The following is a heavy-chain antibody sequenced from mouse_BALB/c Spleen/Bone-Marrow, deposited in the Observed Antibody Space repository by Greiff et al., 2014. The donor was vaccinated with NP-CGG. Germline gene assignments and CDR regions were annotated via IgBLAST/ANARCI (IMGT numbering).Heavy chain of an antibody. V-gene: IGHV5-6-5*01. CDR1: GFTFSSYA. CDR2: IYSGGSI. D-gene: IGHD2-13*01. Sequence: DVQLVESGGGLVKSGGSLKLSCAASGFTFSSYAMSWVRQTPEKRLEWVASIYSGGSIYYPDSVKGRFTISRDNARNILYLQMSSLRSEDTAMYYCADGDSFAYWGQGTLVTVSA. CDR3: ADGDSFAY. J-gene: IGHJ3*01.